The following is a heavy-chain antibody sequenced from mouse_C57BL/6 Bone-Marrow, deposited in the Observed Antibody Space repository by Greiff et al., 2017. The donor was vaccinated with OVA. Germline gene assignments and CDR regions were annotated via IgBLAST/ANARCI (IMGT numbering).Heavy chain of an antibody. J-gene: IGHJ3*01. Sequence: VKLQESGAELARPGASVKLSCKASGYTFTSYGISWVKQRTGQGLEWIGEIYPRSGNTYYNEKFKGKATLTADKSSSTAYMELRSLTSEDSAVYFCAPYYYGSPFAYWGQGTLVTVSA. D-gene: IGHD1-1*01. CDR3: APYYYGSPFAY. V-gene: IGHV1-81*01. CDR2: IYPRSGNT. CDR1: GYTFTSYG.